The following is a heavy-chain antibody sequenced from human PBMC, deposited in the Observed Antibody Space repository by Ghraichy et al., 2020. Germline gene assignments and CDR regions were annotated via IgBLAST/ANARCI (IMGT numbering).Heavy chain of an antibody. V-gene: IGHV3-23*01. Sequence: GGSLRLSCAASGFTFSSYAMSWVRQAPGKGLEWVSAISGSGGSTYYADSVKGRFTISRDNSKNTLYLQMNSLRAEDTAVYYCAKDFPYDFPPYYGMDVWGQGTTFTVSS. CDR2: ISGSGGST. D-gene: IGHD3-3*01. J-gene: IGHJ6*02. CDR1: GFTFSSYA. CDR3: AKDFPYDFPPYYGMDV.